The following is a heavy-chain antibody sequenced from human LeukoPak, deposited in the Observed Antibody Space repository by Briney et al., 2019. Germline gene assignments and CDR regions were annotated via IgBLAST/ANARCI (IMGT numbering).Heavy chain of an antibody. J-gene: IGHJ4*02. V-gene: IGHV3-23*01. CDR1: GFSFSSYA. CDR2: ISVSGGST. D-gene: IGHD3-22*01. CDR3: AKDPTHYRVWDDYDSTVLSY. Sequence: GGSLRLSCAASGFSFSSYAISWVRQAPVKGLEWVSSISVSGGSTYYADSVKGRFTISRDNSKNTLYLQMNSLRAADTAVYYCAKDPTHYRVWDDYDSTVLSYWGQGTLVTVSS.